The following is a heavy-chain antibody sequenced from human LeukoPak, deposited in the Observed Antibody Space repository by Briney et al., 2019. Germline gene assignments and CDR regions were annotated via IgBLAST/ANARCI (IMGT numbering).Heavy chain of an antibody. CDR1: GGSISSYY. J-gene: IGHJ2*01. V-gene: IGHV4-59*08. CDR2: IHYSGTT. CDR3: ARLRDSSSWYNWYFDL. Sequence: SETLSLTCTVSGGSISSYYWSWIWQPPGKGLEWIGYIHYSGTTNYNPSLKSRVTISVDTSKNQFSLKLSSVTAADTAVYYCARLRDSSSWYNWYFDLWGRGTLVTVSS. D-gene: IGHD6-13*01.